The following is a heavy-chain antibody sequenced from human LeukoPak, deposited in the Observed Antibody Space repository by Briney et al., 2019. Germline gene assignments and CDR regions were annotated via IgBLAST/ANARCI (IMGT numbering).Heavy chain of an antibody. D-gene: IGHD6-13*01. CDR3: AKGRRIAAAGDAFDI. Sequence: GGSLRLSCAASGFTFSSYWMSWVRQAPGKGLEWVANIKQDGSEKYYVDSVKGRFTISRDNAKNSLYLQMNSLRAEDMALYYCAKGRRIAAAGDAFDIWGQGTMVTVSS. CDR1: GFTFSSYW. CDR2: IKQDGSEK. J-gene: IGHJ3*02. V-gene: IGHV3-7*03.